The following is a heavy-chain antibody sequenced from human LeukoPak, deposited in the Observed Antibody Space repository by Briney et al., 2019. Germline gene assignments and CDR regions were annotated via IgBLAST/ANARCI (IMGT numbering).Heavy chain of an antibody. CDR2: IYYSGST. J-gene: IGHJ4*02. Sequence: SETLSLTCTVSGGSISSYYWSWIRQPPGEGLEWIGYIYYSGSTNYNPSLKSRVTISVDTSKNQFSLKLSSVTAADTAVYYCARHASTWEFDYWGQGTLVTVSS. CDR1: GGSISSYY. CDR3: ARHASTWEFDY. V-gene: IGHV4-59*08. D-gene: IGHD1-26*01.